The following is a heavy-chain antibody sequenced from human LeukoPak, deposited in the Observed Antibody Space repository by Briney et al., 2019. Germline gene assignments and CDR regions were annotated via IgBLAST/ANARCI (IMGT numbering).Heavy chain of an antibody. CDR3: ARRAGMGREGFDY. J-gene: IGHJ4*02. CDR1: GGSISSYY. CDR2: IYTSGST. V-gene: IGHV4-4*09. D-gene: IGHD5-18*01. Sequence: SETLSLTCTVSGGSISSYYWSWIRQPPGKGLEWIGYIYTSGSTNYNPSLKSRVTISVVTSKNQFSLKLSSVTAVDTAVYYCARRAGMGREGFDYWGQGTLVTVSS.